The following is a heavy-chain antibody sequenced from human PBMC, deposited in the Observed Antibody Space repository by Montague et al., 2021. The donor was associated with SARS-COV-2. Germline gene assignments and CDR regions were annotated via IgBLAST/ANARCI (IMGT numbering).Heavy chain of an antibody. D-gene: IGHD6-13*01. V-gene: IGHV2-70*01. J-gene: IGHJ4*02. Sequence: PALVKPTQTLTLTCTLSGLPLSTSGLCVGWIRQPPGKALEWLALXXWDDDKYYSPSLKTRLSISKDTSKNQVVLTMANMEPVDTATYYCARIPNDSWYVSYSDYWGQGILVTVSS. CDR2: XXWDDDK. CDR3: ARIPNDSWYVSYSDY. CDR1: GLPLSTSGLC.